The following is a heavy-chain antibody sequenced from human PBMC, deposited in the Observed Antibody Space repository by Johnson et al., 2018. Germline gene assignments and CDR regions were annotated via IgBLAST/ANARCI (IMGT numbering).Heavy chain of an antibody. Sequence: QVQLQESGPGLVKPSETLSLTCTVSGGSISSYYWGWIRQPPGKGLEWIGTVYYSGRTYYNPSLKSRVNISVDTSKNQFSLRLSPVTAADTAVYYWARAKEVGATTHYYYYMDVWVKGTTVTVSS. CDR1: GGSISSYY. J-gene: IGHJ6*03. V-gene: IGHV4-39*07. D-gene: IGHD1-26*01. CDR2: VYYSGRT. CDR3: ARAKEVGATTHYYYYMDV.